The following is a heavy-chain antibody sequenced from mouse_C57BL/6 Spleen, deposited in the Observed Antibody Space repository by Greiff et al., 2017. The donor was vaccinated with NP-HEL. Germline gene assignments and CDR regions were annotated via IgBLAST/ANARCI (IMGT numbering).Heavy chain of an antibody. V-gene: IGHV5-17*01. Sequence: EVMLVESGGGLVKPGGSLKLSCAASGFTFSDYGMHWVRQAPEKGLEWVAYISSGSSTIYYADTVKGRFTISRDNAKNTLFLQMTRLRSEDTAMYYCARQSYSNYEDYYAMDYWGQGTSVTVSS. J-gene: IGHJ4*01. CDR2: ISSGSSTI. D-gene: IGHD2-5*01. CDR3: ARQSYSNYEDYYAMDY. CDR1: GFTFSDYG.